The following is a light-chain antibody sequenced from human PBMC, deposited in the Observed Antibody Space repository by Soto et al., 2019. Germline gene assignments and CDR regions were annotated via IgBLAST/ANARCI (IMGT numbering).Light chain of an antibody. CDR3: AAWDDSLNGRV. V-gene: IGLV1-44*01. Sequence: QAVATQPPSASGTPGQRVTISCSGSSSNVGSNAVNWYQQLPGTAPKLLIYSNDQRPSGVPDRVSGYGSGTSAALAISGLQSEDEADYYCAAWDDSLNGRVFGGGTQLTVL. CDR1: SSNVGSNA. J-gene: IGLJ3*02. CDR2: SND.